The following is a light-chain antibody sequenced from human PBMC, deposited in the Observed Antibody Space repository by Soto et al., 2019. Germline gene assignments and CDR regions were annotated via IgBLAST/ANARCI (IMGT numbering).Light chain of an antibody. CDR3: QSYDSSLSGWV. CDR1: SFNIGAGYD. V-gene: IGLV1-40*01. J-gene: IGLJ3*02. CDR2: GNS. Sequence: QSVLTQPPSVSGAPGQRVTISCTGSSFNIGAGYDVHWYQQLPGTAPKLLIYGNSNRPSGVPDRFAGSKSGTSASLAITGLQAEDEADYYCQSYDSSLSGWVFGGGTQLTVL.